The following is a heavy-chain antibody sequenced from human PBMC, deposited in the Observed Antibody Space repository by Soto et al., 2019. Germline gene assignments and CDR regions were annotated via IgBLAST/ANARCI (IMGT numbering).Heavy chain of an antibody. J-gene: IGHJ4*02. D-gene: IGHD3-22*01. CDR2: LHSGGGT. Sequence: GGSLRLSCTASEFTVSVNYMTWVRQTPGKGLEWVASLHSGGGTYYADSVKGRFTVSRDNSKNTLYLQMSSLRPEDTAVYYCVKGEYYYDGSAYYPFDYWGQGRMVTVSS. V-gene: IGHV3-66*01. CDR3: VKGEYYYDGSAYYPFDY. CDR1: EFTVSVNY.